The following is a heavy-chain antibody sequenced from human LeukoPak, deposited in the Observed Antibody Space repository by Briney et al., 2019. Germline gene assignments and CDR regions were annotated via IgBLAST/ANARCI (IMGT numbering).Heavy chain of an antibody. J-gene: IGHJ1*01. CDR3: ARYHFGTSPSYFQH. CDR2: VYSSGFA. D-gene: IGHD2/OR15-2a*01. CDR1: GGSISSSSYY. V-gene: IGHV4-39*02. Sequence: SETLSLTCSVSGGSISSSSYYWGWIRQPPGKGLEWIASVYSSGFAFYNPSLKSRVSISVDTSKNDFSLNLTSLTAADTAVYYCARYHFGTSPSYFQHWGQGTLVTVSS.